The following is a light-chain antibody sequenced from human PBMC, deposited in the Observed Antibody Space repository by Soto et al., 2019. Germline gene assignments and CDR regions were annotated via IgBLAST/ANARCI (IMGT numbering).Light chain of an antibody. Sequence: DIHMTQSPSSLPASVGDKVTITCRASQSISSYLNWYQQKPGKAPDLLIYGASSLQSGVPSRFSGSGSGTDFTLTISSLQPEDFATYYCQQSYTTPFTFGPGTKVDIK. J-gene: IGKJ3*01. CDR3: QQSYTTPFT. CDR1: QSISSY. CDR2: GAS. V-gene: IGKV1-39*01.